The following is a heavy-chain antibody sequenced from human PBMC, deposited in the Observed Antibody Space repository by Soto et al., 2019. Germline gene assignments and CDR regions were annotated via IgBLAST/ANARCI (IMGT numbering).Heavy chain of an antibody. D-gene: IGHD3-10*01. CDR3: ARVDGELPPRYYMDV. Sequence: ASVKVSCKASGGTFSSYTISWVRQAPGQGLEWMGRIIPILGIANYAQKFQGRVTITADKSTSTAYMELSSLRSEDTAVYYCARVDGELPPRYYMDVWGKGTTVTVSS. CDR1: GGTFSSYT. V-gene: IGHV1-69*02. CDR2: IIPILGIA. J-gene: IGHJ6*03.